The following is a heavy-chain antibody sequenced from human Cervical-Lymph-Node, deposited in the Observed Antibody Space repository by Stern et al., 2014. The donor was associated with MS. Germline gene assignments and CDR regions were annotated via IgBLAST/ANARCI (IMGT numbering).Heavy chain of an antibody. CDR1: GGTFSSSYA. CDR3: ARGIVTNRPAATLHNLFDP. Sequence: VHLVESGAEVKKPGSSVNVSCKASGGTFSSSYAVSWVRQAPGQGLEWMGRIIPMIGLANYAQKFQTRFTITADKSSSTVYMKLSSLTSEDTALYYCARGIVTNRPAATLHNLFDPWGQGTLVTVSS. CDR2: IIPMIGLA. V-gene: IGHV1-69*09. D-gene: IGHD2-15*01. J-gene: IGHJ5*02.